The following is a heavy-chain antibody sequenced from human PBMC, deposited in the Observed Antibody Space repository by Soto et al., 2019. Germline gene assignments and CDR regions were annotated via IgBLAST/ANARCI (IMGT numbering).Heavy chain of an antibody. J-gene: IGHJ4*02. CDR3: ARRAETNGWNGFGADKYYFDF. D-gene: IGHD1-1*01. CDR2: TIPELGTS. V-gene: IGHV1-69*10. CDR1: GGFNNYA. Sequence: SVKVSCKASGGFNNYAVSWVRQAPGQGLEWMGVTIPELGTSNYAQRLQGRVTITVDKATNTAYLNLTTLTSEDTAIYYCARRAETNGWNGFGADKYYFDFWGQGTLVTVSS.